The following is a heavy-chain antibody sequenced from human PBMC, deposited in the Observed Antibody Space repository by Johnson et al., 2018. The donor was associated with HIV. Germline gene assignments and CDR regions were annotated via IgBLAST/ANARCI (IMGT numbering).Heavy chain of an antibody. D-gene: IGHD7-27*01. Sequence: VQLVESGGGLVKPGESLRLSCAASGFTFSNAWMHWVRQAPGKGLEWVGRIKSKTDGGTTDYAAPVKGRFTISRDDSKNTLYLQMNSLKTEDTAVYYCARQLGSDAFDIWGQGTMVTVSS. CDR1: GFTFSNAW. CDR2: IKSKTDGGTT. J-gene: IGHJ3*02. V-gene: IGHV3-15*01. CDR3: ARQLGSDAFDI.